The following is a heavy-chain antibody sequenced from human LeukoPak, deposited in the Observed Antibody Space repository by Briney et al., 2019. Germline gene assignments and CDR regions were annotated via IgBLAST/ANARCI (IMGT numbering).Heavy chain of an antibody. CDR3: ATHYGRNYYYYAMDV. D-gene: IGHD3-10*01. CDR2: IKSKTDGGTT. J-gene: IGHJ6*02. CDR1: GFTFSSYW. V-gene: IGHV3-15*01. Sequence: GGSLRLSCAASGFTFSSYWMTWVRQAPGKGLEWVGRIKSKTDGGTTDYAAPVKGRFTISRDDSKNTLYLQMNSLKTEDTAVYYCATHYGRNYYYYAMDVWGQGTTVTVSS.